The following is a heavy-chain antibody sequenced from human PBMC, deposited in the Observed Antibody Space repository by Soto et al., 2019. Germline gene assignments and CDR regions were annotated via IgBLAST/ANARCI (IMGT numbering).Heavy chain of an antibody. CDR2: IYSGGST. D-gene: IGHD6-13*01. V-gene: IGHV3-66*01. CDR3: ARDRAAAGTFYYYYMDV. CDR1: GFTVSSNY. Sequence: EVQLVESGGGLVQPGGSLRLFCAASGFTVSSNYMSWVRQAPGKGLEWVSVIYSGGSTYYADSVKGRFTISRDNSKNTLYLQMNSLRAEDTAVYYCARDRAAAGTFYYYYMDVWGKGTTVTVSS. J-gene: IGHJ6*03.